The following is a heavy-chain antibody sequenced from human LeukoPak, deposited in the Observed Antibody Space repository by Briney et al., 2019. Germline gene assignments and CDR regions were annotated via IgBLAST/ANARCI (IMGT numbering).Heavy chain of an antibody. CDR2: INHSGST. CDR3: ARESRSSWYAHFDY. V-gene: IGHV4-34*09. CDR1: GGSFSGYY. Sequence: SETLSLTCAVYGGSFSGYYWSWIRQPPGKGLEWIGEINHSGSTNYNPSLKSRVTISVDTSKNQFSLKLSSVTAADTAVYYCARESRSSWYAHFDYWGQGTLVTVSS. D-gene: IGHD6-13*01. J-gene: IGHJ4*02.